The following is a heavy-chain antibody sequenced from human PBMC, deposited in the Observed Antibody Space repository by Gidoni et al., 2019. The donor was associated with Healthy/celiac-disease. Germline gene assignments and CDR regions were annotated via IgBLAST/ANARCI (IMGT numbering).Heavy chain of an antibody. J-gene: IGHJ4*02. Sequence: EVQLLESGGGLVQPGGSLRLSCAASEFTFSSYAMSWVRQAPGKGLGWVAAIRGSGGSTSYADSVKGRFTISRDNSKNTLYLQMNSLRAEDTAVYYCAKDPTDIVVVVAAGYWGQGTLVTVSS. D-gene: IGHD2-15*01. CDR2: IRGSGGST. CDR1: EFTFSSYA. V-gene: IGHV3-23*01. CDR3: AKDPTDIVVVVAAGY.